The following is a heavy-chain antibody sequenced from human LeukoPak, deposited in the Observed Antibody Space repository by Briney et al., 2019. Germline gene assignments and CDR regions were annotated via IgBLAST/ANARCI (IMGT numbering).Heavy chain of an antibody. CDR1: GYSFTSYW. J-gene: IGHJ3*02. CDR2: IYPGDSDT. D-gene: IGHD2-2*01. Sequence: GESLKISCKGSGYSFTSYWIGWVRQMPGKGLEWMGIIYPGDSDTRYSPSFQGQVTISADKSISTAYLQWSSLKASDTAMYYCESRVVPAAVSLDAFDIWGQGTMVTVSS. V-gene: IGHV5-51*01. CDR3: ESRVVPAAVSLDAFDI.